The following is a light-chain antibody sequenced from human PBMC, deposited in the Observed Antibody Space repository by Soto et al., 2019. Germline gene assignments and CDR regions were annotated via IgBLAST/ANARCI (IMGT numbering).Light chain of an antibody. CDR1: QTISSW. V-gene: IGKV1-5*03. Sequence: DIQMTQSPSTLSGSVGDIVTITCRASQTISSWLAWYQQKPGRAPKLLIYKASALKSGVLSRFSGSGSGTEFTLTISSLQPDDFETYYCQHYNSYSEAFGQGTKVELK. J-gene: IGKJ1*01. CDR2: KAS. CDR3: QHYNSYSEA.